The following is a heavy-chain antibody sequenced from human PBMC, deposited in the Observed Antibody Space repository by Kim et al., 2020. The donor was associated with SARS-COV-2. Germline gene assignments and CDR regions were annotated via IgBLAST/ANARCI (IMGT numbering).Heavy chain of an antibody. CDR2: IYYSGST. Sequence: SETLSLTCTVSGGSISSGGYYWSWIRQHPGKGLEWIGYIYYSGSTYYNPSLKSRVTISVDTSKNQFSLKLSSVTAADTAVYYCARTFNDFWSGYDTRGLGYYYYYGMDVWGQGTTVTVSS. CDR1: GGSISSGGYY. V-gene: IGHV4-31*03. D-gene: IGHD3-3*01. CDR3: ARTFNDFWSGYDTRGLGYYYYYGMDV. J-gene: IGHJ6*02.